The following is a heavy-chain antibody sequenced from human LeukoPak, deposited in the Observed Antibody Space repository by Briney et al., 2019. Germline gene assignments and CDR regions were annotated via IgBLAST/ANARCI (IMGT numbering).Heavy chain of an antibody. J-gene: IGHJ3*02. Sequence: GGSLRLSCAASGFTFSGYYMTWVRQAPGKGLEWVSSISTSSKYIYYADSVKGRFNISSDNAKNSQYLQMNSMRAEDTAVYYCARVLNTPMSQPVPDVFDIWGQGTMATVSS. V-gene: IGHV3-21*01. D-gene: IGHD5-18*01. CDR3: ARVLNTPMSQPVPDVFDI. CDR1: GFTFSGYY. CDR2: ISTSSKYI.